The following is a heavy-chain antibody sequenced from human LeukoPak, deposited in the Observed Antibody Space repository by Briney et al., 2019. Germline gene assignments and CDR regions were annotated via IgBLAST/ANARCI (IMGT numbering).Heavy chain of an antibody. D-gene: IGHD6-6*01. CDR3: ARAWSIAAPSCVDV. CDR1: GFTFSSYE. V-gene: IGHV3-48*03. J-gene: IGHJ6*04. Sequence: PGGSLRLSCAASGFTFSSYEMNWVRQAPGKGLEWVSSMSIISGIKYYADSVKGRFTISRDNGENSLYLQMNSLRVEDTAVYYCARAWSIAAPSCVDVWGKGTTVTVSS. CDR2: MSIISGIK.